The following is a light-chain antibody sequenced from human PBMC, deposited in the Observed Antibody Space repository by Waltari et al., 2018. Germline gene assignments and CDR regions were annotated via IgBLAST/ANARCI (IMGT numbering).Light chain of an antibody. CDR1: RGISSY. Sequence: AIRMTQSPSSLSASTGDRVTITCLASRGISSYLAWYQQKPGKAPKLLIYAASTLQSGVPSRFSGSGSGTDFTLTISCLQSEDFATYYCQQYYSYPRITFGQGTRLEIK. V-gene: IGKV1-8*01. CDR2: AAS. CDR3: QQYYSYPRIT. J-gene: IGKJ5*01.